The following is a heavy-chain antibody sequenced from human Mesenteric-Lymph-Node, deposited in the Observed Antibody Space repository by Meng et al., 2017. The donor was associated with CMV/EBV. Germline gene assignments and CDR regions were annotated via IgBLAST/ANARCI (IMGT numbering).Heavy chain of an antibody. J-gene: IGHJ6*02. D-gene: IGHD6-25*01. CDR3: ARLVLSAVSIAAHPYGMDV. Sequence: GGSLRPSCAASGFTVSSNYMSWVRQAPGKGLEWVSVIYNGGSTYYADPVKGRFTISADKTISTAYLQWSSLKASDTAMYYCARLVLSAVSIAAHPYGMDVWGQGTTVTVSS. CDR2: IYNGGST. CDR1: GFTVSSNY. V-gene: IGHV3-53*01.